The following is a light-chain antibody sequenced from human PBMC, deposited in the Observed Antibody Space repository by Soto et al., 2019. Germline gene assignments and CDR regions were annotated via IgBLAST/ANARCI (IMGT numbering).Light chain of an antibody. J-gene: IGLJ1*01. Sequence: QSVLPQPASVSGSPGQSITISCPGTSSDVGGYNAVSWYQQHPGRAPKLMIYDVSNRPSGISNRFSGSKSGSTASLTISGLQAEDDADYYCSSYTRSGVYVFGAGTKVTVL. V-gene: IGLV2-14*01. CDR2: DVS. CDR3: SSYTRSGVYV. CDR1: SSDVGGYNA.